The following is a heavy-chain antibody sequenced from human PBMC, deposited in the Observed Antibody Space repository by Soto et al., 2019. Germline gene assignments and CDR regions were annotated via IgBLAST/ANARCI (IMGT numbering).Heavy chain of an antibody. D-gene: IGHD7-27*01. Sequence: SETLSLTCTVSGGSISSSSYYWGWIRQPPGKGLEWIGSIYYSGSTYYNPSLKSRVTISVDTSKNQFSLKLSSVTAADTAVYYCARRDKLGRYYFDYWGQGTLVTVSS. J-gene: IGHJ4*02. CDR1: GGSISSSSYY. CDR2: IYYSGST. V-gene: IGHV4-39*01. CDR3: ARRDKLGRYYFDY.